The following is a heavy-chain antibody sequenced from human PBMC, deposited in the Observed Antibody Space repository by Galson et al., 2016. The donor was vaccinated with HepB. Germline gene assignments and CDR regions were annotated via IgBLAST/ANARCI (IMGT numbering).Heavy chain of an antibody. CDR1: GFTFTNYG. D-gene: IGHD2-21*02. Sequence: SCKASGFTFTNYGFSWVRQAPGQGLEWMGWISGYNGDTNYAQRLQDRVSMTIDTSSATAYMELRSLRSDDTAVYYCARRGNCGGNCYSEEYYYYFGLDVWGQGTTVTVSS. CDR3: ARRGNCGGNCYSEEYYYYFGLDV. J-gene: IGHJ6*02. V-gene: IGHV1-18*01. CDR2: ISGYNGDT.